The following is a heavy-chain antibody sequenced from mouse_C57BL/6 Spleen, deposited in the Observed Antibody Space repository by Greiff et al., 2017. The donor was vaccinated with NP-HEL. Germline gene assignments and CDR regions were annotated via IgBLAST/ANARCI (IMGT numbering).Heavy chain of an antibody. V-gene: IGHV5-17*01. J-gene: IGHJ4*01. Sequence: EVKLQESGGGLVKPGGSLKLSCAASGFTFSDYGMHWVRQAPEKGLEWVAYISSGSSTIYYADTVKGRFTISRDNAKNTLFLQMTSLRSEDTAMYYCASTITTVEGGAMDDWGKGTSVTVSS. D-gene: IGHD1-1*01. CDR2: ISSGSSTI. CDR1: GFTFSDYG. CDR3: ASTITTVEGGAMDD.